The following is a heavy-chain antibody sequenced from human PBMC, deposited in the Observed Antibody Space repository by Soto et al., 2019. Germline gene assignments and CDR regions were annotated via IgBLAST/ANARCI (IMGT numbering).Heavy chain of an antibody. D-gene: IGHD6-19*01. CDR2: INHSGST. J-gene: IGHJ6*03. Sequence: SETLSLTCAVYGLSFSGYYWSWIRQPPGKGLEWIGEINHSGSTNYNPSLKSRVTISVDTSKNQFSLKLSSVTAADTAVYYCARGSVAGTFHYYYYYMDVWGKGTTVTVSS. CDR3: ARGSVAGTFHYYYYYMDV. CDR1: GLSFSGYY. V-gene: IGHV4-34*01.